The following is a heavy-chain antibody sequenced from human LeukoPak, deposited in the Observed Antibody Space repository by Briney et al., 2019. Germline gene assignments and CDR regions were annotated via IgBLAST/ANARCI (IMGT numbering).Heavy chain of an antibody. D-gene: IGHD3-22*01. CDR2: IIPIFGTA. CDR1: GGTFSSYA. J-gene: IGHJ1*01. V-gene: IGHV1-69*05. CDR3: ARGVDYYDSSGYPEYFQH. Sequence: SVKVSCKASGGTFSSYAISWVRQAPGQGLEWMGRIIPIFGTANYAQKFQGRVTITTDESTSTAYMELSSLRSEDTAVYYCARGVDYYDSSGYPEYFQHWGRGTLVTVSS.